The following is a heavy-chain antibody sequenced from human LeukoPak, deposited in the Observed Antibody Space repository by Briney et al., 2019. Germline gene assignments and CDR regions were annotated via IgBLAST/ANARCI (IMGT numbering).Heavy chain of an antibody. J-gene: IGHJ4*02. D-gene: IGHD3-22*01. V-gene: IGHV3-30*18. Sequence: QTGGSLRLSCAASGFTFSSYGMHWVRQAPGKGLEWVAVISYDGSNKYYADSVKGRFTISRDNSKNTLYLQMNSLRAEDTAVYYCAKDRGYYDSSGFDYWGQGTLVTVSS. CDR2: ISYDGSNK. CDR3: AKDRGYYDSSGFDY. CDR1: GFTFSSYG.